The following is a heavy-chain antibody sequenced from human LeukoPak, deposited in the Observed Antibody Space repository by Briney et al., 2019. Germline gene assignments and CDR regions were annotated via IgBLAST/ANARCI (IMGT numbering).Heavy chain of an antibody. CDR3: ARDGAILEWLPDAFDI. CDR1: GYTFTSYG. D-gene: IGHD3-3*01. J-gene: IGHJ3*02. CDR2: ISAYNGNT. Sequence: ASVKVSCKASGYTFTSYGISWVRQAPGQGLEWMGWISAYNGNTNYAQKLQGRVTMTTDTSTSTAYMELRSLRSDDTAVYYCARDGAILEWLPDAFDIWGQGTMVTVSS. V-gene: IGHV1-18*01.